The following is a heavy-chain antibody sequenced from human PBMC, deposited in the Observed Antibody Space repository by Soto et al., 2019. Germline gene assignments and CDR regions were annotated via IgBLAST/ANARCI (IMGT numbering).Heavy chain of an antibody. Sequence: GGSLRLSCAASGFTFSSYAMHWVRQAPGKGLEWVAVISYDGSNKYYADSVKGRFTISRDNSKNTLYLQMNSLRAEDTAVYYCARERAYDYVWGSYRLYYHYYYGMDVWGQGTTVTVSS. V-gene: IGHV3-30-3*01. D-gene: IGHD3-16*02. CDR3: ARERAYDYVWGSYRLYYHYYYGMDV. J-gene: IGHJ6*02. CDR2: ISYDGSNK. CDR1: GFTFSSYA.